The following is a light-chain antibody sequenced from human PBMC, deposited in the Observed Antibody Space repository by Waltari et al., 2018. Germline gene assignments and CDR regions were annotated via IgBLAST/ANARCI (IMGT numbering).Light chain of an antibody. J-gene: IGLJ2*01. V-gene: IGLV2-23*02. Sequence: QSALTQAASVSGSPGQSITISCAGTSSDVGDYKYVSWYQQHPGKAPNLMIYDVTKRPSGVSNRFSGSKSASTASLTISGLQAEDEADYYCCSYAGSATPVLFGGGTKLTVL. CDR1: SSDVGDYKY. CDR3: CSYAGSATPVL. CDR2: DVT.